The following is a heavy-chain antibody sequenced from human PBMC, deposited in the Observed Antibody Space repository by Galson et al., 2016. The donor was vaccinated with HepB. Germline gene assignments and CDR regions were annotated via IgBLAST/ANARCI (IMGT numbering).Heavy chain of an antibody. CDR2: IIPFFRKP. J-gene: IGHJ4*02. V-gene: IGHV1-69*13. Sequence: SVKVSCKASGGTFRSEGFSWIRQAPGQGPEWMGRIIPFFRKPNYAQKFQDRVKLTADESTTTVYMEVTSLTSGDAAIYYCAREATGATRGYYFDDWGQGTLVTVSS. CDR3: AREATGATRGYYFDD. D-gene: IGHD1-1*01. CDR1: GGTFRSEG.